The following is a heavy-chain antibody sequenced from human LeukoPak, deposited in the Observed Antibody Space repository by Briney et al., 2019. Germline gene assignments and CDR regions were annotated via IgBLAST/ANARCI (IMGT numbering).Heavy chain of an antibody. CDR3: ARDPSYYYDSSGYNYFDY. V-gene: IGHV1-69*04. CDR2: IIPFLGIT. J-gene: IGHJ4*02. D-gene: IGHD3-22*01. Sequence: GASVKVSCKASGYTFTSYDINWVRQVTGQGLEWMGRIIPFLGITNYAQKFQSRVTITADESTSTAYMELSSLRSEDTAVYYCARDPSYYYDSSGYNYFDYWGQGTLVTVSS. CDR1: GYTFTSYD.